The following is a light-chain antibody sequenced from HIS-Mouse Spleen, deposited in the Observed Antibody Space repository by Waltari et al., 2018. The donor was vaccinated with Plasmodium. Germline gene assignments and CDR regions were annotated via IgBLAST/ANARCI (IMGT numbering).Light chain of an antibody. CDR1: QSISSR. Sequence: DIQMTKSPSTLSASVGDRVTIRCRGSQSISSRLAWYQQKPGKAPKLLIYKASSLESGVPSRFSGSGSGTEFTLTISSLQPDDFATYYCQQYNSYSWTFGQGTKVEIK. V-gene: IGKV1-5*03. CDR3: QQYNSYSWT. CDR2: KAS. J-gene: IGKJ1*01.